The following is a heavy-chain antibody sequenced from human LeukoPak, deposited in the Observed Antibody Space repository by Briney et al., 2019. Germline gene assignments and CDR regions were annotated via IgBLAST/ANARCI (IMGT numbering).Heavy chain of an antibody. CDR2: ISYDGNHK. CDR1: GFTFSSYA. J-gene: IGHJ6*02. D-gene: IGHD6-13*01. CDR3: ARGVGVPGNSSWKNSYYGMDV. V-gene: IGHV3-30*04. Sequence: GRSLRLSCAASGFTFSSYAMHWVRQAPGEGLEWVAVISYDGNHKYYADSVKGRFTISRDNSKNTLYLQMNSLRADDTAVYFCARGVGVPGNSSWKNSYYGMDVWGQGTTVTVSS.